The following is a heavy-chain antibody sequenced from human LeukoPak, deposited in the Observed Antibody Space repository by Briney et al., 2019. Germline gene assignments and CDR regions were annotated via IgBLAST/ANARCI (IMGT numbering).Heavy chain of an antibody. J-gene: IGHJ5*02. V-gene: IGHV4-61*02. Sequence: SHTLSLTCTVSGGSISSGSYYWSWIRQPAGKGLEWIGRIYTSGSTNYNPSLKSRVTISVDTSKNQFSLKLSSVTAADTAVYYCARDPLGPGYGVAWGQGTLVTVSS. D-gene: IGHD6-13*01. CDR3: ARDPLGPGYGVA. CDR1: GGSISSGSYY. CDR2: IYTSGST.